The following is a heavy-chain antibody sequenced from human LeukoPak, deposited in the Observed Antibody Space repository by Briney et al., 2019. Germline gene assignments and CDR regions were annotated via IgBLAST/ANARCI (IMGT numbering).Heavy chain of an antibody. V-gene: IGHV3-66*02. CDR2: IYSGGST. CDR1: GFSVSSNY. CDR3: ARDGFWSGYYDY. Sequence: GGSLRLSCAASGFSVSSNYMSWVRQAPGKGLEWVSVIYSGGSTYYADSVKGRFTISRDNSKNTLYLQMNSLRAEDTAVYYCARDGFWSGYYDYWGQGTLVTVSS. D-gene: IGHD3-3*01. J-gene: IGHJ4*02.